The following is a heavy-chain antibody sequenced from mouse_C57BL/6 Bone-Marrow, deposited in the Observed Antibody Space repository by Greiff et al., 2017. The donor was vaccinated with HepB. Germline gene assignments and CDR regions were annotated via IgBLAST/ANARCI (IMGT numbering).Heavy chain of an antibody. CDR2: FYPGSGSI. J-gene: IGHJ3*01. CDR1: GYTFTEYT. CDR3: ARHEDRGANWDVWFAY. D-gene: IGHD4-1*01. V-gene: IGHV1-62-2*01. Sequence: VQLVESGAELVKPGASVKLSCKASGYTFTEYTIHWVKQRSGQGLEWIGWFYPGSGSIKYNEKFKDKATLTADKSSSTVYMELSRLTSEDSAVYFCARHEDRGANWDVWFAYWGQGTLVTVSA.